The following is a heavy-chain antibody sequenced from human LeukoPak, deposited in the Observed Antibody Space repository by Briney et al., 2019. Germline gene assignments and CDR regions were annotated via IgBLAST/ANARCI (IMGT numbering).Heavy chain of an antibody. CDR3: VRHNGGSVRGNFDP. D-gene: IGHD2-15*01. Sequence: PSETLSLTRTVSGGTLSNYYWRWIRQPPAKGLEGIGYVYYRWSSYYIPSLNSRVPVFQDTGRYQYSLRLGTVTAEDTAVYYIVRHNGGSVRGNFDPWGQGTLVIVSA. V-gene: IGHV4-59*01. J-gene: IGHJ5*02. CDR2: VYYRWSS. CDR1: GGTLSNYY.